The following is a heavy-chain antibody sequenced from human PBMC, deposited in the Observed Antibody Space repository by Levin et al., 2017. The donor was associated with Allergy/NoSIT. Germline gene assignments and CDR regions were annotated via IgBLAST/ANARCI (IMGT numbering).Heavy chain of an antibody. V-gene: IGHV1-2*02. CDR1: GYTFTGYY. Sequence: GESLKISCKASGYTFTGYYMHWVRQAPGQGLEWMGWINPNSGGTNYAQKFQGRVTMTRDTSISTAYMELSRLRSDDTAVYYCARGGTIFGAIPGWFDPWGQGTLVTVSS. CDR3: ARGGTIFGAIPGWFDP. J-gene: IGHJ5*02. D-gene: IGHD3-3*01. CDR2: INPNSGGT.